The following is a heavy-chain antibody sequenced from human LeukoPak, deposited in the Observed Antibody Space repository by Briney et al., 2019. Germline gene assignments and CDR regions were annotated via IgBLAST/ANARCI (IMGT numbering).Heavy chain of an antibody. J-gene: IGHJ4*02. CDR3: ARGLVRDGNLDY. CDR1: GYTFTSYD. V-gene: IGHV1-8*01. D-gene: IGHD5-24*01. CDR2: MNPNSGNT. Sequence: ASVKVSCKASGYTFTSYDINWVRQATGQGLEWMGWMNPNSGNTGYAQKFQGRVTMTRNTSISTAYMELSSLRSEDTAVYYCARGLVRDGNLDYWGQGTLVTVSS.